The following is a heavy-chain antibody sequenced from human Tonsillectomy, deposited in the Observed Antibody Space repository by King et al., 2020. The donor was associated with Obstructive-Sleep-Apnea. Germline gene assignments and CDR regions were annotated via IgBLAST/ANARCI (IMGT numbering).Heavy chain of an antibody. V-gene: IGHV3-15*01. Sequence: VQLVESGGGLVKPGGSLRLSCAASGCTCSNAWMTWFRQAPGKGREWVVRIKRKSYGGTTEYAAAVKDRFTISRDDSKNTVYLQMNSLKIKDTALYYCVKGPKVYGMDVWGQGTTVTVSS. CDR2: IKRKSYGGTT. CDR1: GCTCSNAW. CDR3: VKGPKVYGMDV. J-gene: IGHJ6*02.